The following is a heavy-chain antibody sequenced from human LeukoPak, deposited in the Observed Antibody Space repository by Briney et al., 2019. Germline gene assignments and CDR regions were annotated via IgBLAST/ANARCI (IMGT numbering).Heavy chain of an antibody. CDR1: GFTFSSYG. Sequence: GGSLRLSCAASGFTFSSYGMHWVRQAPGKGLEWVAVISYDGSNKYYADSVKGRFTISRDNSKNTLYLQMNSLRAEDTAVYYCVRGPEYFQHWGQGTLVTVSS. CDR3: VRGPEYFQH. CDR2: ISYDGSNK. D-gene: IGHD2-15*01. V-gene: IGHV3-30*03. J-gene: IGHJ1*01.